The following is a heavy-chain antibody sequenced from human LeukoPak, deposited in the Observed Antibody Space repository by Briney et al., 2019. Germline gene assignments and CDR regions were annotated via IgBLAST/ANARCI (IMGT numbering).Heavy chain of an antibody. CDR3: ARWTTTYLDH. CDR2: VNPSGDST. CDR1: GYTFIRYY. Sequence: GASVKVSCKASGYTFIRYYIHWVRQAPGQGLEWIGIVNPSGDSTNYAQKFQGRVTVTRDTSTSTVYMELSSLRSEDTAVYYCARWTTTYLDHWGQGTLVTVSS. D-gene: IGHD1-14*01. J-gene: IGHJ4*02. V-gene: IGHV1-46*01.